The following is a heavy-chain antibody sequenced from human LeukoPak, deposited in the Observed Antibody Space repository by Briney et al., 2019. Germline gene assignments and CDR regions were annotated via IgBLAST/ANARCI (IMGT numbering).Heavy chain of an antibody. CDR2: ISAYNGNT. CDR3: ARSLVGYCSGGSCYGDNWFDP. D-gene: IGHD2-15*01. V-gene: IGHV1-18*01. Sequence: ASGKVSCKASGYTFTSYGISWVRQAPGQGLEWMGWISAYNGNTNYAQKLQGRVTMTTDTSTSTAYMELRSLRSDDTAVYYCARSLVGYCSGGSCYGDNWFDPWGQGTLVTVSS. J-gene: IGHJ5*02. CDR1: GYTFTSYG.